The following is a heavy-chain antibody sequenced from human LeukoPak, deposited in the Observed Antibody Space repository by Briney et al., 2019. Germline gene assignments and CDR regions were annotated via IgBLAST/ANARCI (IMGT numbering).Heavy chain of an antibody. Sequence: ASVKVSCKASGGTFSSYTISWVRQAPGQGLEWMGRIIPILGMANYAQKFQGGVTITADKSTSTAYMELSSLRSEDTAGYYCARYPLAAADTREFDYWGQGTLVIGYS. J-gene: IGHJ4*02. CDR3: ARYPLAAADTREFDY. V-gene: IGHV1-69*02. CDR1: GGTFSSYT. CDR2: IIPILGMA. D-gene: IGHD6-13*01.